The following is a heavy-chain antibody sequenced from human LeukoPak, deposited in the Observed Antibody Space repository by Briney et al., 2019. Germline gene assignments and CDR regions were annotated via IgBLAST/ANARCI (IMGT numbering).Heavy chain of an antibody. D-gene: IGHD1-26*01. CDR1: GGSLSGYY. J-gene: IGHJ4*02. V-gene: IGHV4-59*08. CDR3: ARHAPGGSYDY. Sequence: SETLSLTCTVSGGSLSGYYWSWIRQPPGKGLEWIGYIYYSETTDYNPSLKSRVTISVDTSKNQFSLKLSSVIAADTAVYYCARHAPGGSYDYWGQGTLVTVSS. CDR2: IYYSETT.